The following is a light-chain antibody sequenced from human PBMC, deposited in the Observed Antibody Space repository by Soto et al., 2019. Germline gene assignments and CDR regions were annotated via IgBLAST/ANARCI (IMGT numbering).Light chain of an antibody. CDR3: QQGYNIPRT. V-gene: IGKV1-39*01. CDR1: QSISNY. Sequence: DIQMTQTPSSLSASVGDRVTITCRASQSISNYLNWYQQKPGKAPKLLIFAASSLQSGVPSRFSGSGSGTDFALTISSLQPEDFATYYCQQGYNIPRTFGQGTKVDI. J-gene: IGKJ1*01. CDR2: AAS.